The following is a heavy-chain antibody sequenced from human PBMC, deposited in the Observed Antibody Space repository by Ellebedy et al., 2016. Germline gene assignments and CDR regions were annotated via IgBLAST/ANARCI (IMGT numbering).Heavy chain of an antibody. Sequence: GGSLRLSXGASGFTFNKAWMTWVRQAPGKGLEWVSGIDDSGASPNYADSVKGRFTISRDNSKNTLYLQMNRLRAEDTAIYYCAKEVAVTGVPYFDYWGQGTLVNVSS. D-gene: IGHD6-19*01. J-gene: IGHJ4*02. CDR1: GFTFNKAW. CDR3: AKEVAVTGVPYFDY. V-gene: IGHV3-23*01. CDR2: IDDSGASP.